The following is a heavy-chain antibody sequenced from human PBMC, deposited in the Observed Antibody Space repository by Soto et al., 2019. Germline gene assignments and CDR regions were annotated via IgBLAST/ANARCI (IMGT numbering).Heavy chain of an antibody. CDR2: INHSGST. CDR1: GGSFSGYY. D-gene: IGHD6-19*01. CDR3: ARGMRIAVAVSRKSNWFDP. Sequence: QVQLQQWGAGLLKPSETLSLTCAVYGGSFSGYYWSWIRQPPGKGLEWIGEINHSGSTNYNPSLKSRVTISVDTSKNQFSLKLSSVTAADTAVYYCARGMRIAVAVSRKSNWFDPWGQGTLVTVSS. V-gene: IGHV4-34*01. J-gene: IGHJ5*02.